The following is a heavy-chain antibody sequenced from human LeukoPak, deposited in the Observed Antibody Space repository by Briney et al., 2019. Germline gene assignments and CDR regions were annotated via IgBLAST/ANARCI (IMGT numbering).Heavy chain of an antibody. D-gene: IGHD1-1*01. V-gene: IGHV3-23*01. CDR1: GFTFSSYA. CDR3: AKNGYDYYYYYMDV. Sequence: GGSLRLSCAASGFTFSSYAMSWVRQAPGKGLEWVSAISGSGGSTYYADSVKGRFTISRDNSKNTLYLQMNSLRAEDTAVYYCAKNGYDYYYYYMDVWGKGTTVTVSS. CDR2: ISGSGGST. J-gene: IGHJ6*03.